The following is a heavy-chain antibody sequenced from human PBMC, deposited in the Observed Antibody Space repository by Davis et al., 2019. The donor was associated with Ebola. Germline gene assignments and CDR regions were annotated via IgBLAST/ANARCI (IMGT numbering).Heavy chain of an antibody. Sequence: PGGSLRLSCAASGFTFSSYWMTRVRQAPGKGLEWVASIRQDGSETHYVDSVKGRFTISRDNAKNLMYLQLNGLRGEDTAVYYCASLHDSGYVSDYWGQGTLVTVSS. D-gene: IGHD5-12*01. CDR3: ASLHDSGYVSDY. J-gene: IGHJ4*02. V-gene: IGHV3-7*01. CDR1: GFTFSSYW. CDR2: IRQDGSET.